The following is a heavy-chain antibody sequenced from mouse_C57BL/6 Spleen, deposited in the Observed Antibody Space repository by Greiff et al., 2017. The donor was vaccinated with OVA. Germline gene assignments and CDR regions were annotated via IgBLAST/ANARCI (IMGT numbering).Heavy chain of an antibody. J-gene: IGHJ2*01. Sequence: VQLQQSGAELVRPGPSVKVSCKASGYAFTNYLIEWVKQRPGQGLEWIGVINPGSGGTNYNEKFKGKATLTADKSSSTAYMQLSSLTSEDSAVYFCARQGFITTVVDYWGQGTTLTVSS. CDR2: INPGSGGT. V-gene: IGHV1-54*01. D-gene: IGHD1-1*01. CDR1: GYAFTNYL. CDR3: ARQGFITTVVDY.